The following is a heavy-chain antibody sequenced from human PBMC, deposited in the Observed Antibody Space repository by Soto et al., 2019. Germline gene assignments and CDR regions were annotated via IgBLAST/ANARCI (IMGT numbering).Heavy chain of an antibody. CDR2: VNSDGSTT. D-gene: IGHD2-15*01. V-gene: IGHV3-74*01. CDR1: GFTFSSYW. CDR3: AREAGYSSGGGCYDWFDP. J-gene: IGHJ5*02. Sequence: EVQLVESGGGLVQPGGSLRLSCAASGFTFSSYWMHWVRQAPGKGLVWVSRVNSDGSTTTYGDSVKGLFTITRYTAKNTRYRQMSSLRAEETAVYSCAREAGYSSGGGCYDWFDPWGQRTLVTVSS.